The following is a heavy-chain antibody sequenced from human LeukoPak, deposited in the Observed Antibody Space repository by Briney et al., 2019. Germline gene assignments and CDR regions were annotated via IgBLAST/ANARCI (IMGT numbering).Heavy chain of an antibody. V-gene: IGHV3-30*03. CDR1: GFTFRNYV. CDR3: AREADAFDI. Sequence: PGGSLRLSCVASGFTFRNYVMHWVRQAPGKGLEWVAGISQDEGNKYYTDSVKGRFTISRDNSKNALYLQMGTLTIEDTAVYYCAREADAFDIWGQGTMVTVSS. CDR2: ISQDEGNK. J-gene: IGHJ3*02.